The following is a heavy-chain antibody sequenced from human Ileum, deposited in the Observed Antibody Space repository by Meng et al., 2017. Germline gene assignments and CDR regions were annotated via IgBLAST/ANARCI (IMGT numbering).Heavy chain of an antibody. D-gene: IGHD1-14*01. CDR1: GFTFSSYW. Sequence: GESLKISCEASGFTFSSYWMHWVRQAPGKGLVWVSHINTDGSITNYVGSVKCLFTISRDNARTTLYLQMNSLRADDTAVYYCACSNGKIDSWGQGTLVTVSS. V-gene: IGHV3-74*01. CDR2: INTDGSIT. CDR3: ACSNGKIDS. J-gene: IGHJ4*02.